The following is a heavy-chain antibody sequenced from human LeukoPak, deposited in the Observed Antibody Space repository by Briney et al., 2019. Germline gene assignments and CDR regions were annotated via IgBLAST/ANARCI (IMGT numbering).Heavy chain of an antibody. V-gene: IGHV4-39*07. D-gene: IGHD3-22*01. Sequence: TSETLSLTCTVSGGSISSSSYYWGWIRQPPGKGLEWIGSIYYSGSTYYNPSLKSRVTISVDTSKNQFSLKLSSVTAADTAVYYCARTDSSGYYHTYFQHWGQGTLVTVSS. J-gene: IGHJ1*01. CDR2: IYYSGST. CDR1: GGSISSSSYY. CDR3: ARTDSSGYYHTYFQH.